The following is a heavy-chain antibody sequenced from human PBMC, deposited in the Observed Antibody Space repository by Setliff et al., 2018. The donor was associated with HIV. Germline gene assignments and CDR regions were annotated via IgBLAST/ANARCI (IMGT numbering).Heavy chain of an antibody. CDR2: IFPGDSDT. CDR3: ASLRGDYVGQYYYYMDI. Sequence: GESLKISCAGSGFNFNTDWIVWVRQIPGKGLEWMGSIFPGDSDTRYSPSFQDQVTISVDKSISTAYLQWRSLKASDTAFYYCASLRGDYVGQYYYYMDIWGKGTTVTVSS. D-gene: IGHD4-17*01. J-gene: IGHJ6*03. V-gene: IGHV5-51*01. CDR1: GFNFNTDW.